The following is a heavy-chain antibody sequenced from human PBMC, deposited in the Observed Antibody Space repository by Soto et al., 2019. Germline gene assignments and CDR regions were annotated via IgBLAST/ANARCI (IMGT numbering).Heavy chain of an antibody. CDR3: ARAKARSGSYKVDVGFDWFDP. CDR2: ISAYNGNT. D-gene: IGHD3-10*01. Sequence: GAPVKVSCKASGYTFTSYGISWVRQAPGQGLEWMGWISAYNGNTNYAQKLQGRVTMTTDTSTSTAYMELRSLRSDDTAVYYCARAKARSGSYKVDVGFDWFDPWGQGTLVTVSS. V-gene: IGHV1-18*01. CDR1: GYTFTSYG. J-gene: IGHJ5*02.